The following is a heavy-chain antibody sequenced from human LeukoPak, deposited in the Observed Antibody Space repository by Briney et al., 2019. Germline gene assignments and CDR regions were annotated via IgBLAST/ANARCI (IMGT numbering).Heavy chain of an antibody. J-gene: IGHJ5*02. CDR2: INPNSGGT. D-gene: IGHD6-13*01. V-gene: IGHV1-2*02. CDR3: ARDDTYSSSAHSNWFDP. Sequence: GASVKVSCKASGYTFTGYYMHWVRQAPGQGLEWMGWINPNSGGTNYAQKFQGRVTMTRDTSISTAYMELSRLRSDDTAVYYCARDDTYSSSAHSNWFDPWGQGTLVTVSS. CDR1: GYTFTGYY.